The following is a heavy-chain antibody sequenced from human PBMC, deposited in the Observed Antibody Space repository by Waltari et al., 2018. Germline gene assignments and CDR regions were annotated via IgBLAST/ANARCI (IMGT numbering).Heavy chain of an antibody. CDR2: MSGSTGST. J-gene: IGHJ4*02. V-gene: IGHV3-23*01. CDR1: GFTFSNYA. CDR3: AKGISGTNSGIDF. D-gene: IGHD1-26*01. Sequence: EVQLLESGGGLVQPGGSLRLSCAASGFTFSNYAMSWVRQAPGKGLGWVSLMSGSTGSTYSADSVKGRFTISRDNSKNTLYLQMNSLRAEDTAVFYCAKGISGTNSGIDFWGQGTLVTVSS.